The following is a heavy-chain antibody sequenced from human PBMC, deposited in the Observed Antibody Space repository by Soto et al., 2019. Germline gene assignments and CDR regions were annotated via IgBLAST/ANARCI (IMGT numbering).Heavy chain of an antibody. D-gene: IGHD4-17*01. CDR2: IYYSGST. CDR3: ARVPLFYDYGDYYDY. J-gene: IGHJ4*02. Sequence: SETLSLTCTVSGGSISSGDYYWSWIRQPPGKGLEWIGYIYYSGSTYYNPSLKSRVTISVDTSKNQFSLKLSSVTAADTAVYYCARVPLFYDYGDYYDYWGQGTLVTVS. CDR1: GGSISSGDYY. V-gene: IGHV4-30-4*01.